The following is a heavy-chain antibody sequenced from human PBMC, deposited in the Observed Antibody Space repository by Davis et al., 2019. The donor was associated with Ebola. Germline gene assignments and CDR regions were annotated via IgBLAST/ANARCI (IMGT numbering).Heavy chain of an antibody. J-gene: IGHJ6*02. CDR3: AKLDTWEPTMGMDV. CDR1: GFTFSSYA. V-gene: IGHV3-23*01. Sequence: GESLKISCAASGFTFSSYAMSWVRQAPGKGLEWVSAISGSGGSTYYADSVKGRFTISRDNSKNTLYLQMNSLRAEDTAVYYCAKLDTWEPTMGMDVWGQGTTVTVSS. D-gene: IGHD1-26*01. CDR2: ISGSGGST.